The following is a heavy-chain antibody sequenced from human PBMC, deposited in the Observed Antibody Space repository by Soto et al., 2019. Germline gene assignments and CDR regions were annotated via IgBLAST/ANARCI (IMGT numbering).Heavy chain of an antibody. CDR2: IYYSGTA. Sequence: QVQLQESGPGLVKPSETLSLTCTVSGGAISTYYWSWIRQPPGKGLAWIGYIYYSGTASYNPSLKSRVTRSLDTSKNQFSLRLSSVTAADTAVYYCARGGHCTDGVCSARDYWGQGTLVTVSS. CDR1: GGAISTYY. D-gene: IGHD2-8*01. V-gene: IGHV4-59*08. CDR3: ARGGHCTDGVCSARDY. J-gene: IGHJ4*02.